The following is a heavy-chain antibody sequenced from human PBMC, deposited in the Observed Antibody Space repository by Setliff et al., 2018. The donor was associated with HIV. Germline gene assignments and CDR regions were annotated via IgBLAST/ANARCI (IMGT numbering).Heavy chain of an antibody. CDR2: ISAYNCNT. V-gene: IGHV1-18*01. CDR1: GYTFTSYG. Sequence: ASVKVSCKASGYTFTSYGISWVRQAPGQGLEWMGWISAYNCNTNYAQKLQGRVTMTTDTSTRTAYMELRSLRSYDTAVYYCARDEGFDSSGYYLGTFDYWGQGTLVTVSS. J-gene: IGHJ4*02. CDR3: ARDEGFDSSGYYLGTFDY. D-gene: IGHD3-22*01.